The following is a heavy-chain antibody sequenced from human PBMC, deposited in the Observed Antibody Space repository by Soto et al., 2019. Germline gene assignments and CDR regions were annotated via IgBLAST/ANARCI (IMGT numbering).Heavy chain of an antibody. CDR2: LYTRGTT. CDR3: AKGGAYYFDS. CDR1: GASISNFY. D-gene: IGHD3-16*01. Sequence: SETLSLTCSVSGASISNFYWSWIRQSAGKGLEWIGRLYTRGTTDYNPSLKSRVTMSIDTSKNRVSLSLTSVTAADTAVYYCAKGGAYYFDSWGQGIVVTVSS. J-gene: IGHJ4*02. V-gene: IGHV4-4*07.